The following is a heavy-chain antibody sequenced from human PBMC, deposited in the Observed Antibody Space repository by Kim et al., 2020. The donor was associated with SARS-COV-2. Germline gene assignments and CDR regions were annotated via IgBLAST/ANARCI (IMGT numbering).Heavy chain of an antibody. J-gene: IGHJ5*02. V-gene: IGHV4-4*02. CDR2: IDHSGTT. CDR1: GGSFSSSSC. CDR3: AGGVSSAWTLRPWFDP. Sequence: SETLSLTCAVSGGSFSSSSCWSWVRQPPGKGLEWIGEIDHSGTTNYNPSLKSRVTISVDKSTTQFSLRLKSVTAADTAVYYCAGGVSSAWTLRPWFDPWGQGTLVTVSS. D-gene: IGHD6-19*01.